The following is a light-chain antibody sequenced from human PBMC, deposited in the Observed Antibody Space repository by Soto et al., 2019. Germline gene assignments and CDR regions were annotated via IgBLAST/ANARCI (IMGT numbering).Light chain of an antibody. J-gene: IGKJ1*01. CDR1: PDISNY. CDR2: AAS. Sequence: DIQMTQSPSSLSASVGDRVTITCQASPDISNYLNWYQQKPGQAPKLLISAASSLQNGVPSRFRGSGSGTDFTLTISGLQPEDFATYYCQQSYSTPPWTFGQGTKVDIK. CDR3: QQSYSTPPWT. V-gene: IGKV1-39*01.